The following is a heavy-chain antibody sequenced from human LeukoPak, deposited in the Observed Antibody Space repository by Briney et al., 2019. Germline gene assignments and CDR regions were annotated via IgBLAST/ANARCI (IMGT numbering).Heavy chain of an antibody. V-gene: IGHV1-8*02. CDR1: GYTFTSYG. Sequence: ASVKVSCKASGYTFTSYGISWVRQAPGQGLEWMGWMNPNSGNTGYAQKFQGRVTMTRNTSISTAYMELSSLRSEDTAVYYCARSDILTGYSPRDHWGQGTLVTVSS. D-gene: IGHD3-9*01. CDR3: ARSDILTGYSPRDH. J-gene: IGHJ4*02. CDR2: MNPNSGNT.